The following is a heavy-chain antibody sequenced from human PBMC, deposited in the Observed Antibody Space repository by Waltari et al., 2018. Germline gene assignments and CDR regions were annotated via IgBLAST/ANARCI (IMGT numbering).Heavy chain of an antibody. D-gene: IGHD2-2*01. CDR3: AKDHVVVVPGGMTKVFDY. J-gene: IGHJ4*02. CDR1: GFIFSSYG. CDR2: ITYDGSNK. V-gene: IGHV3-30*02. Sequence: QVHLVESGGGVVQPGGSLRLSCAASGFIFSSYGMHWVRQAPGKGLEGVAFITYDGSNKYYADSMKGRFTVSRDNSKNTLFLQMNTLRAEDAAVYYCAKDHVVVVPGGMTKVFDYWGQGTLVTVSS.